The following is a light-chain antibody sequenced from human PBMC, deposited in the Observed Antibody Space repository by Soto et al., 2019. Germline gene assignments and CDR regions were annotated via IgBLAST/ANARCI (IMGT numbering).Light chain of an antibody. J-gene: IGKJ3*01. Sequence: DIQMTQSPSTLSASVGDRVTITCRASQSISSWLAWYQQKPGKAPKLLIYDASSLESGVPSRFSGSGSGTEFTLKISSLQPDDFATYYCQKYNSYSTFGPGTKVDIK. V-gene: IGKV1-5*01. CDR3: QKYNSYST. CDR2: DAS. CDR1: QSISSW.